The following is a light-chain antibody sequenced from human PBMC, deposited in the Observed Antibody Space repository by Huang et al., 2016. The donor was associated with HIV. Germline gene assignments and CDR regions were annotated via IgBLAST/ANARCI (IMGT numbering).Light chain of an antibody. CDR1: QSVTRS. V-gene: IGKV3-11*01. CDR3: QQRSTWPAIT. CDR2: DAS. Sequence: EIVLTQSPATLSLSPGDRATLSCRASQSVTRSLAWYQQKPGQAPRLLIDDASNRATGIPARFRGSGSGTDFTLTISSLEPEDFAVYYCQQRSTWPAITFGHGTRLEIK. J-gene: IGKJ5*01.